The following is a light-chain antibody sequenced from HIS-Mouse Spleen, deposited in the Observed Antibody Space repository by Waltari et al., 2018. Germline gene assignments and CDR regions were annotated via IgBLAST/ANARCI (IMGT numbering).Light chain of an antibody. CDR2: ADS. V-gene: IGLV3-21*02. J-gene: IGLJ1*01. CDR3: QVWDSSSDRV. Sequence: SYVLTQPPSVSVAPGQTARITCGGNNIGRKSAHWYQQKPGQAPVLVVYADSDRPSGIPERFSGSNSGNTATLTISRVEAGDEADYYCQVWDSSSDRVFGTGTKVTVL. CDR1: NIGRKS.